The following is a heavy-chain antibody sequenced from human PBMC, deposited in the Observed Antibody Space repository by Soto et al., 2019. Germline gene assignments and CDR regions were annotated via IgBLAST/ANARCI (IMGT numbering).Heavy chain of an antibody. CDR2: VYYSGTT. CDR1: GGSISSGGYY. J-gene: IGHJ6*04. D-gene: IGHD1-1*01. CDR3: ARFLLTISLDV. Sequence: QVQLQESGPGLVKPSQTLSLTCTVSGGSISSGGYYWSWIRQHPGKGLEWIGYVYYSGTTYYNPSLKSGVTISVDTSKNQFSLRLSSVTAADTAVYYCARFLLTISLDVWGKGTTVTVSS. V-gene: IGHV4-31*03.